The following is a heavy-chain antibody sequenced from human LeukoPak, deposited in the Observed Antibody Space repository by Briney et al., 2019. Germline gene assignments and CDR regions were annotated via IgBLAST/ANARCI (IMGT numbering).Heavy chain of an antibody. CDR3: ARYRMVRGANPYYFDY. Sequence: EASVKVSCKASGYTFTSYGISWVRQAPGQGLEWMGWISAYNGNTNYAQKLQGRVTMTTDTSTSTAYMELRSLRSDDTAVYYCARYRMVRGANPYYFDYWGQGTLVTVSS. J-gene: IGHJ4*02. V-gene: IGHV1-18*01. CDR1: GYTFTSYG. CDR2: ISAYNGNT. D-gene: IGHD3-10*01.